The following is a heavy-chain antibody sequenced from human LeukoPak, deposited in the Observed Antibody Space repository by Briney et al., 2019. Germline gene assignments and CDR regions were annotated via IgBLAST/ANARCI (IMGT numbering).Heavy chain of an antibody. J-gene: IGHJ5*02. CDR2: IYHSGST. Sequence: SETLSLTCAVSGGSISSSNWWSWVRQPPGKGLEWIGEIYHSGSTNYNPSLKSRVTISVDKSKNQFSLKLSSVTAADTAVYYCARDITIFGVVIIKRNWFDPWGQGTLVTVSS. V-gene: IGHV4-4*02. D-gene: IGHD3-3*01. CDR1: GGSISSSNW. CDR3: ARDITIFGVVIIKRNWFDP.